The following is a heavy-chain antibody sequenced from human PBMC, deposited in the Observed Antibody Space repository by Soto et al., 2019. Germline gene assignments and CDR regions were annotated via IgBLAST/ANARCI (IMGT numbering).Heavy chain of an antibody. J-gene: IGHJ6*02. Sequence: EEQLVESGGGLVQPGGSLRLSCVASGFILSGYDMHWVRQATGEGLEWVSAIGTAGDPYYSGSVKGRFIISRGNAENSVYLQMNSLRAGDTAVYYCARAGYDSSGYYFYAMDVWGPGTTVTVSS. V-gene: IGHV3-13*05. D-gene: IGHD3-22*01. CDR2: IGTAGDP. CDR1: GFILSGYD. CDR3: ARAGYDSSGYYFYAMDV.